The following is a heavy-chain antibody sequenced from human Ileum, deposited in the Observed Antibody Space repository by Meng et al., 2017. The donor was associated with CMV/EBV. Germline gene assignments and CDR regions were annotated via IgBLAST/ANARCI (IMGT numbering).Heavy chain of an antibody. CDR2: IKEDGSET. CDR1: GFTFSRDW. D-gene: IGHD3-9*01. V-gene: IGHV3-7*01. J-gene: IGHJ4*02. CDR3: ARLRYSDY. Sequence: GGSLTLSCAASGFTFSRDWMTWVRQAPGQGLEWVANIKEDGSETCYMDSVKGRFTISRNNAKNSLYLQMNSLRAEDTAVYYCARLRYSDYWGPGALVTVSS.